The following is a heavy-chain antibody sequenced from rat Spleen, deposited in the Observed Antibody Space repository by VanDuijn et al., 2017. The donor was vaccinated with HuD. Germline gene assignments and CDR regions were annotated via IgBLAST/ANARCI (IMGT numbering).Heavy chain of an antibody. CDR2: ISYSGST. J-gene: IGHJ4*01. CDR3: AEYRVYRGWADYVMDA. Sequence: EVQLQESGPGLVKPSQSLSLTCSVTNYSITSDYWGWIRKFPGSKMEWIGHISYSGSTSYNPSLKSRISITRDTSKNQFFLQVNSVTTEDTATYYCAEYRVYRGWADYVMDAWGQGASVTVSS. D-gene: IGHD1-5*01. CDR1: NYSITSDY. V-gene: IGHV3-1*01.